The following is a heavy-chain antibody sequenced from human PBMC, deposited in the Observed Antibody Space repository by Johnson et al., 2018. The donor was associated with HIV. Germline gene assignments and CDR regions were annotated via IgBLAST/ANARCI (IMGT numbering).Heavy chain of an antibody. V-gene: IGHV3-43D*03. J-gene: IGHJ3*02. CDR1: GFTYDDYA. CDR3: ARASAATKGNAFDI. D-gene: IGHD1-26*01. Sequence: VQLVESGGAVVQPGGSLRLSCAASGFTYDDYAIHWVRQSPGKGLEWVSLISWDGNRNYYADSVKGRFTISRDNAKNSLYLQMNSLRAEDTALYYCARASAATKGNAFDIWGQGTMVTVSS. CDR2: ISWDGNRN.